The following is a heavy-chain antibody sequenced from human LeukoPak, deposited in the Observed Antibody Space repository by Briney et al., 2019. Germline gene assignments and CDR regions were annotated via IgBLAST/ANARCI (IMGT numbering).Heavy chain of an antibody. CDR2: IHPDGIEK. Sequence: PGGSLRLSCAASGFTFRTYWMSWVRQAPGKGLEWVANIHPDGIEKYHVDSVKGRFTIFRDNARNLLYLQMSSLRADDTAVYYCSRGDDFSEDSWGQGTLVTVFS. D-gene: IGHD2-21*02. J-gene: IGHJ5*01. CDR3: SRGDDFSEDS. V-gene: IGHV3-7*04. CDR1: GFTFRTYW.